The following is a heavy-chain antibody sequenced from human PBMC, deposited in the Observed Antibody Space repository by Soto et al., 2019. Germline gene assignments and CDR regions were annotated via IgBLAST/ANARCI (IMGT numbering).Heavy chain of an antibody. Sequence: PGESLKISCKGSEFSFTTYWIAWVRQMPGKGLEWMGIIYPGDSDTRYSPSFQGQVTISADKSISTAYLQWSSLKASDTAMYYCASWGAVAPSDAFDIWGQGTLVTVSS. V-gene: IGHV5-51*01. CDR2: IYPGDSDT. CDR1: EFSFTTYW. CDR3: ASWGAVAPSDAFDI. J-gene: IGHJ3*02. D-gene: IGHD6-19*01.